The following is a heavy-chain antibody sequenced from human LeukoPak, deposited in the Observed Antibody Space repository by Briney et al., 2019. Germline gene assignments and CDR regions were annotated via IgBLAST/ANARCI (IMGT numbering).Heavy chain of an antibody. V-gene: IGHV5-51*01. D-gene: IGHD3-16*01. Sequence: GESLKISCKGSGYSFTSCWIGWVRQMPGKGLEWMGIIYPGDSDTRYSPSFQGQVTISADKSISTAYLQWSSLKASDTAMYYCARRVMITFGGGYYFDYWGQGTLVTVSS. CDR2: IYPGDSDT. J-gene: IGHJ4*02. CDR1: GYSFTSCW. CDR3: ARRVMITFGGGYYFDY.